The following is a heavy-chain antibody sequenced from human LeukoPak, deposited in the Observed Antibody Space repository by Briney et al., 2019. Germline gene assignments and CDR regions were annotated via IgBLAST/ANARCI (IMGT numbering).Heavy chain of an antibody. D-gene: IGHD3-3*01. CDR1: GYTFTSYD. CDR3: ARHRSRRLRFLEWFEGGMDV. J-gene: IGHJ6*02. V-gene: IGHV1-8*01. CDR2: MNPNSGNT. Sequence: ASVKVSCKASGYTFTSYDIHWVRQATGQGLEWMGWMNPNSGNTSYAQKFQGRVTMTRNTSISTAYMELSSLRSEDTAVYYCARHRSRRLRFLEWFEGGMDVWGQGTTVTVSS.